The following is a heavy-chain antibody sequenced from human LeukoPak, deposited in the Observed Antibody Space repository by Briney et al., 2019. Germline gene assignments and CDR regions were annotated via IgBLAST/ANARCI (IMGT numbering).Heavy chain of an antibody. CDR2: ISSNGGST. CDR1: GFTFSSYA. J-gene: IGHJ4*02. CDR3: ARGTTYSSGWYYFDY. Sequence: GGSLRLSCSASGFTFSSYAMHWVRQAPGKGLEYVSAISSNGGSTYYADSVKGRFTISRDNSKNTLYLQMNSLRAEDTAVYYCARGTTYSSGWYYFDYWGQGTLVTVSS. D-gene: IGHD6-19*01. V-gene: IGHV3-64*04.